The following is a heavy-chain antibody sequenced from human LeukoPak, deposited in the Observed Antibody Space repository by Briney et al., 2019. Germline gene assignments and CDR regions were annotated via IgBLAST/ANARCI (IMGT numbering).Heavy chain of an antibody. CDR3: ARDSRGDYDHVDY. V-gene: IGHV3-23*01. D-gene: IGHD4-17*01. J-gene: IGHJ4*02. CDR1: EFTFSNHA. Sequence: GGSLRLSCAASEFTFSNHAMSWVRQAPGKGLEWVSAIVGSGGRAYYTDSVKGRFTVSRDNSKNTLFLQMNSLRAEDTAVYYCARDSRGDYDHVDYWGQGTLVTVSS. CDR2: IVGSGGRA.